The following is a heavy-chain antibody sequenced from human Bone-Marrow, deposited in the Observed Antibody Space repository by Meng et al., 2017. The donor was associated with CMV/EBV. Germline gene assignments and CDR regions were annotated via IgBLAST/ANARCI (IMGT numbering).Heavy chain of an antibody. CDR3: ARVGHDFKYYFDY. J-gene: IGHJ4*02. CDR1: GDSFISDA. V-gene: IGHV1-69*05. Sequence: SVKVSCKASGDSFISDAISWVRQAPGQGLEWMGGIIPIFSIPSYAQKFQGRVTITTDESTRTAYMELSSLRSEDTAMYYCARVGHDFKYYFDYWGPGTLVTVYS. D-gene: IGHD2-21*02. CDR2: IIPIFSIP.